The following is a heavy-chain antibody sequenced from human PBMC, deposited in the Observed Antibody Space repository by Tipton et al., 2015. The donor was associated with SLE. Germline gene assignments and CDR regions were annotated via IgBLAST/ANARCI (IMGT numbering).Heavy chain of an antibody. CDR3: AREWGWQLYNTFDM. CDR2: IHTSGST. V-gene: IGHV4-4*07. D-gene: IGHD6-13*01. J-gene: IGHJ3*02. CDR1: GHSITYYY. Sequence: TLSLTCTVSGHSITYYYWSWIRHSAGKGLECIGRIHTSGSTNYNPSLKSRVTMSVDTSKNQVSLKLSSVTAADTALYYCAREWGWQLYNTFDMWGQGTMVTVSS.